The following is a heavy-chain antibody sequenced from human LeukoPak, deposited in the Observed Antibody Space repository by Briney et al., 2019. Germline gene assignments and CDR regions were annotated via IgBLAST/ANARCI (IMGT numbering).Heavy chain of an antibody. V-gene: IGHV3-23*01. CDR1: GFTFSDYY. J-gene: IGHJ4*02. D-gene: IGHD6-19*01. CDR3: AKGGSSGWEGTFDY. CDR2: ISGSGGST. Sequence: GGSLRLSCAASGFTFSDYYMSWIRQAPGKGLEWVPAISGSGGSTYYADSVKGRFTISRDNSKNTLYLQMNSLRAEDTAVYYCAKGGSSGWEGTFDYWGQGTLVTVSS.